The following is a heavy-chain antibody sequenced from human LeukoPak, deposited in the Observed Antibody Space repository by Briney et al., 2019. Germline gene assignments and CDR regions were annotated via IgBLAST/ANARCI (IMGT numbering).Heavy chain of an antibody. Sequence: GGSLRLSCAASGFTFSNYWMSWVRQAPGKGLEWVANIKQDGSEKYYVDSVKGRFTISRDNAKNSLSLQMNSLRAEDTAVYYCARDLLDYYDTSGYYSDYWGQGTLVTVSS. V-gene: IGHV3-7*01. J-gene: IGHJ4*02. CDR2: IKQDGSEK. CDR3: ARDLLDYYDTSGYYSDY. D-gene: IGHD3-22*01. CDR1: GFTFSNYW.